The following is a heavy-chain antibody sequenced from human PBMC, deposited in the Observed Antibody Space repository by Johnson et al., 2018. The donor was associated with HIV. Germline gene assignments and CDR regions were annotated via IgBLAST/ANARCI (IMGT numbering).Heavy chain of an antibody. J-gene: IGHJ3*01. D-gene: IGHD3-22*01. Sequence: QVQLVESGGGLIQPGGSLRLSCAASGFTFSSYGMHWVRQAPGKGLEWVAFIRYDGSNKYYADSVKGRFTISRDNSKNTLYLQMNSRRSEDTAVYYCAGGSRYTYDNDDASLLHAFDVWGQGTMVTVSS. V-gene: IGHV3-30*02. CDR2: IRYDGSNK. CDR1: GFTFSSYG. CDR3: AGGSRYTYDNDDASLLHAFDV.